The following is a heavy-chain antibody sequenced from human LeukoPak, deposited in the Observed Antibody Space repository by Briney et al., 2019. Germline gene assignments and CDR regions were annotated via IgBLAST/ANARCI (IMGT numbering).Heavy chain of an antibody. CDR3: MRGQWEDGGNWFDP. CDR2: MNPNSGNT. D-gene: IGHD1-26*01. Sequence: ASVKVSCKASGYTFTSYDINWVRQATGQGLEWMGWMNPNSGNTGYAQKLQGRVTMTRDTSISTAYMELRSLRSEDTAVYFCMRGQWEDGGNWFDPWGQGTLVTVSS. J-gene: IGHJ5*02. CDR1: GYTFTSYD. V-gene: IGHV1-8*01.